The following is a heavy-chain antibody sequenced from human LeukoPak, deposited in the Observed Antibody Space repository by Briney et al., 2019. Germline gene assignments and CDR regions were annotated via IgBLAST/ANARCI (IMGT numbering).Heavy chain of an antibody. D-gene: IGHD6-13*01. Sequence: SETLSLTCTVSGGSISSYYWSWIRQPAGKGREGIGRIYTSGSTNYNPPLKSRVTMSVETSKNQFSLKLSPVTAADTAVYYCARDGSSWYGYFDYWGQGALVTVSS. CDR3: ARDGSSWYGYFDY. CDR1: GGSISSYY. J-gene: IGHJ4*02. V-gene: IGHV4-4*07. CDR2: IYTSGST.